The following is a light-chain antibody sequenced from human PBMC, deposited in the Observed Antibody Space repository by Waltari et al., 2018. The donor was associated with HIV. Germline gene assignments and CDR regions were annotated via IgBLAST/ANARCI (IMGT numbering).Light chain of an antibody. CDR3: QVWDSSSDQMV. Sequence: SYVLTQPPSVSVAPGQTARITCGGDNIGSKSVHGYQQRPGQAPVLAVYENSDRSSGIPERFSGSNSGNTATLTISRVAAGDEADYYCQVWDSSSDQMVFGGGTKLTVL. J-gene: IGLJ2*01. V-gene: IGLV3-21*02. CDR2: ENS. CDR1: NIGSKS.